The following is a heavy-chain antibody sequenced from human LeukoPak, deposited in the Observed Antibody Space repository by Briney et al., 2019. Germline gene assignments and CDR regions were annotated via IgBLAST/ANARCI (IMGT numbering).Heavy chain of an antibody. Sequence: SVKVSCKASGGTFSSYAISWVRQAPGQGLEWMGRIIPIFGTANYAQKFQGRVTITTDESTSTAYMELSSLRSEDTAVYYCARATNDYRLEGNYYYYYYMDVWGKGTTVTVSS. CDR1: GGTFSSYA. D-gene: IGHD2-8*01. J-gene: IGHJ6*03. CDR3: ARATNDYRLEGNYYYYYYMDV. V-gene: IGHV1-69*05. CDR2: IIPIFGTA.